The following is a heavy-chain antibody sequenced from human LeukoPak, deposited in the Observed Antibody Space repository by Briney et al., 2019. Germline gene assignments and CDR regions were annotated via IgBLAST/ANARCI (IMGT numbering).Heavy chain of an antibody. J-gene: IGHJ4*02. D-gene: IGHD3-22*01. CDR3: ARAGTYYYDSSGLIFDY. CDR2: IIPIFGTA. V-gene: IGHV1-69*01. Sequence: SVKVSCKASGGTFSSYAISWVRQAPGQGLEWMGGIIPIFGTANYAQKFQGRVTITADESASTAYMELSSLRSEDTAVYYCARAGTYYYDSSGLIFDYWGQGTLVTVSS. CDR1: GGTFSSYA.